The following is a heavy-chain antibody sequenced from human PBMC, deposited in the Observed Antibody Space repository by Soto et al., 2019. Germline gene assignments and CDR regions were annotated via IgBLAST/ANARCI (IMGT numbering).Heavy chain of an antibody. V-gene: IGHV3-64D*06. CDR1: GFTFSSYA. J-gene: IGHJ4*02. CDR3: VKGGKVVAATFDY. CDR2: ISSNGGST. D-gene: IGHD2-15*01. Sequence: GGSLRLSCSACGFTFSSYAMHWVRQAPGKGLEYVSAISSNGGSTYYADSVKGRFTISRDNSKNTLYLQMSSLRAEDTAVYYCVKGGKVVAATFDYWGQGTLVTVSS.